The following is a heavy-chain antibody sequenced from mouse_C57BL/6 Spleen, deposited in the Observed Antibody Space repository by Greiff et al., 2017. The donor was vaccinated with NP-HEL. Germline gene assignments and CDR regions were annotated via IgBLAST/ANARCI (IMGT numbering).Heavy chain of an antibody. CDR3: ARYYDGYSWFAY. CDR2: INPSTGGT. V-gene: IGHV1-42*01. J-gene: IGHJ3*01. D-gene: IGHD2-3*01. CDR1: GYSFTGYY. Sequence: VQLQQSGPELVKPGASVKISCKASGYSFTGYYMNWVKQSPEKSLEWIGEINPSTGGTTYNQKFKAKATLTVDKSSSTAYMQLKSLTSEDSAVYYCARYYDGYSWFAYWGQGTLVTVSA.